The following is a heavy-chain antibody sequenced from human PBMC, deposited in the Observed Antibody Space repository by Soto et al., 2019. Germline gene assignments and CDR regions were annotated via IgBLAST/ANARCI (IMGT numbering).Heavy chain of an antibody. CDR3: AQTLGSAVAGPGRFDL. V-gene: IGHV1-69*12. J-gene: IGHJ2*01. CDR2: ITPMFGTG. Sequence: QVQLVQSGAEVKKPGSSVKVSCKASGGTFNRYAISWLRQAPGQGPEWMGGITPMFGTGNYAQKFQGRVTHTADESTTTVHLELRRLASEDTAVYYCAQTLGSAVAGPGRFDLWGRGTRVIVSS. CDR1: GGTFNRYA. D-gene: IGHD6-19*01.